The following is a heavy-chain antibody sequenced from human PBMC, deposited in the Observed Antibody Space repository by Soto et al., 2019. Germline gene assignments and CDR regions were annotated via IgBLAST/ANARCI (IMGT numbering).Heavy chain of an antibody. CDR2: INAGNGNT. J-gene: IGHJ4*02. CDR1: GYTFTSYA. CDR3: ARDGPYYYGSGSQYVFDY. Sequence: ASVKVSCKASGYTFTSYAMHWVRQAPGQRLEWMGWINAGNGNTKYSQKFQGRVTITRDTSASTAYMELSSLRSEDTAVYYCARDGPYYYGSGSQYVFDYWGQGTLVTVSS. V-gene: IGHV1-3*01. D-gene: IGHD3-10*01.